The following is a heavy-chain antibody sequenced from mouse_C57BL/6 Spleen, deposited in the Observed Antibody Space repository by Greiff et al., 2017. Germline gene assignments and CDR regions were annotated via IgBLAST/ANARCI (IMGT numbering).Heavy chain of an antibody. V-gene: IGHV1-69*01. D-gene: IGHD2-13*01. CDR1: GYTFTSYW. CDR2: IDPSDSYT. CDR3: ARSGEYAFAY. Sequence: QVQLKQPGAELVMPGASVKLSCKASGYTFTSYWMHWVKQRPGQGLEWIGEIDPSDSYTNYNQKFKGKSTLTVDKSSSTAYMQLSSLTSEDSAVYYCARSGEYAFAYWGEGTLVTVSA. J-gene: IGHJ3*01.